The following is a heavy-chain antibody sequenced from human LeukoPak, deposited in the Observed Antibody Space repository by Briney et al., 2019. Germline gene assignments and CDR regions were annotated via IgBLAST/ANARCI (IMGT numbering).Heavy chain of an antibody. Sequence: GGSLRLSCAASGFTFSSCSMNWVRQAPGKGLEWVSYICSRGSYIYYAESVMGRFTISRDNAKNSLYLQMNSLRAEDTAVYYCARDLYYYGSGSYVPGLPDYWGQGTLVTVSS. J-gene: IGHJ4*02. CDR3: ARDLYYYGSGSYVPGLPDY. CDR1: GFTFSSCS. V-gene: IGHV3-21*05. D-gene: IGHD3-10*01. CDR2: ICSRGSYI.